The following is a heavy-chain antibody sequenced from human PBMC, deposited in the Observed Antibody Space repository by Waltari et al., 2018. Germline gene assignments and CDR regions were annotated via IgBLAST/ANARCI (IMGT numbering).Heavy chain of an antibody. J-gene: IGHJ3*01. V-gene: IGHV4-39*01. CDR2: LSYSGAT. Sequence: QLQLQESGPGLVKPSETLSLTCSVSGVSITSDRHYWGWIRQPPGQGLEWIATLSYSGATYSSPSLKGRVTISRETSKNQVSLQLGSVTAADTAVYYCATYIGASLGTAAFDVWGQGTMVTVSS. CDR1: GVSITSDRHY. CDR3: ATYIGASLGTAAFDV. D-gene: IGHD5-12*01.